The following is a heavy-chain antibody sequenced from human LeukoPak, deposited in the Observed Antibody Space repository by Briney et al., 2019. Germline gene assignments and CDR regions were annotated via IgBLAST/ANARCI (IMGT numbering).Heavy chain of an antibody. CDR3: ARDNPPNYDILTGYYDVLDI. J-gene: IGHJ3*02. D-gene: IGHD3-9*01. CDR1: GFTLSTYW. CDR2: IKEDGSRE. Sequence: GGSLRLSCTASGFTLSTYWTTWVRQAPGKGLEWVANIKEDGSREYYVDSVKGRFTISRDNAKNSQYLQMNNLRAEDTAVYYCARDNPPNYDILTGYYDVLDIWGQGTMVTVSS. V-gene: IGHV3-7*01.